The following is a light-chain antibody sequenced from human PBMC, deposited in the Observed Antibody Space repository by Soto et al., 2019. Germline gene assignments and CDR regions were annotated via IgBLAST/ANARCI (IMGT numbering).Light chain of an antibody. CDR2: AAS. Sequence: DIQMTQSPSSLSASVGDRVTITCRASQSISSYLNWYQQKPGKAPKLLVYAASSLQSGVPSRFSGSGSGTDFTHSISSPQPEYFSTSYCQLSSITPFTVGPWTAVDIK. J-gene: IGKJ3*01. CDR3: QLSSITPFT. V-gene: IGKV1-39*01. CDR1: QSISSY.